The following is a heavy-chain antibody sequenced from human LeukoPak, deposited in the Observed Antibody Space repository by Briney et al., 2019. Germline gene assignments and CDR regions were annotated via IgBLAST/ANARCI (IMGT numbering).Heavy chain of an antibody. CDR3: ARTVTPGRNWFDP. CDR2: IYYSGST. V-gene: IGHV4-39*07. D-gene: IGHD4-17*01. J-gene: IGHJ5*02. Sequence: PSETLSLTCTVSGDSISTASYYWGWIRQPPGKGLEWIGSIYYSGSTNYNPSLKSRVTISVDTSKNQFSLKLSSVTAADTAVYYCARTVTPGRNWFDPWGQGTLVTVSS. CDR1: GDSISTASYY.